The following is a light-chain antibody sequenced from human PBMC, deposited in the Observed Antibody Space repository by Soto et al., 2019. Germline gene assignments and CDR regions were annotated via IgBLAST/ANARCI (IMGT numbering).Light chain of an antibody. CDR2: DVT. CDR3: SSFTLSTYV. Sequence: ALTQPASVSGSPGQSITISCTGTSPDVGGYNYVSWYQHYPDKAAKLIIYDVTSWPSGVSDRFSGSTSVNTASLTISGLQAEDEAHYYCSSFTLSTYVFGSGTKVTVL. V-gene: IGLV2-14*01. J-gene: IGLJ1*01. CDR1: SPDVGGYNY.